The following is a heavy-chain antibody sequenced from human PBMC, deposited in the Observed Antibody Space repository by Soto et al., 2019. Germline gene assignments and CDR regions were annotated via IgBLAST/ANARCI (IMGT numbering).Heavy chain of an antibody. D-gene: IGHD2-15*01. CDR2: IYPGDSDT. Sequence: GESLKISCKGSGYSFTSYWIGWVRQMPGKGLEWMGIIYPGDSDTRYSPSFQGQVTISADKSISTAYLQMNNLRAGDTAVYYCARAYSGRLPRRADYYYAMDVWGQGTTVTVSS. CDR1: GYSFTSYW. V-gene: IGHV5-51*01. CDR3: ARAYSGRLPRRADYYYAMDV. J-gene: IGHJ6*02.